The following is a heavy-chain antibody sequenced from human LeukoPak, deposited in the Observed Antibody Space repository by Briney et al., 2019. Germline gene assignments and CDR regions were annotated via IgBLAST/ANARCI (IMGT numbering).Heavy chain of an antibody. CDR3: ARGLGNPGGRYYYYYYMDV. J-gene: IGHJ6*03. V-gene: IGHV1-2*02. D-gene: IGHD4-23*01. Sequence: ASVKVSCKASGYTFTGYYMHWVRQAPGQGLEWMGWINPNSGGTNYGQKFQGRVTMTRDTSISTAYMELSRLRSDDTAVYYCARGLGNPGGRYYYYYYMDVWGKGTTVTVSS. CDR2: INPNSGGT. CDR1: GYTFTGYY.